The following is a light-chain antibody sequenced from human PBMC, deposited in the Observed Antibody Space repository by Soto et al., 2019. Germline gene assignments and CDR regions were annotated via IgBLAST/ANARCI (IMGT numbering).Light chain of an antibody. Sequence: QSALTQPRSVSGSPGQSVTISCTGTSNNIGAYTFVSWYQQHPGKAPNLIIYHVNKRPSGVPDRFSGSKSGNTASLTISGLQAEDESDYYCRAYGGNADVVFGGGTKVTVL. CDR2: HVN. CDR3: RAYGGNADVV. CDR1: SNNIGAYTF. V-gene: IGLV2-11*01. J-gene: IGLJ2*01.